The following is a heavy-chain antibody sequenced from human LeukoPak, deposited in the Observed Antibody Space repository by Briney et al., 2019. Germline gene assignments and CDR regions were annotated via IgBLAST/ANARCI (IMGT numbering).Heavy chain of an antibody. D-gene: IGHD1-1*01. J-gene: IGHJ4*02. Sequence: PGGSLRLSCAASGFTFNSYWMYWVRQAPGKGLVWVSGIKSDGSRTNYADSVKGRFTISRDNAKSTLYLQMNSLRAEDTAVYYCTKDTPYLEFFDYWGQGTLVTVSS. V-gene: IGHV3-74*01. CDR3: TKDTPYLEFFDY. CDR1: GFTFNSYW. CDR2: IKSDGSRT.